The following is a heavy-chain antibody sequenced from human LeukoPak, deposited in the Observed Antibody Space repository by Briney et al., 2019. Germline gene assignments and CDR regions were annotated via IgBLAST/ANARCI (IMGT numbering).Heavy chain of an antibody. CDR2: IYYSGST. Sequence: LETLSLTCTVSGGSISSYYWSWIRQPPGKGLEWIGYIYYSGSTNYNPSLKSRVTISVDTSKNQFSLKLSSVTAADTAVYYCARTRSNYKTGDIDYWGQGTLVTVSS. CDR3: ARTRSNYKTGDIDY. D-gene: IGHD4-11*01. V-gene: IGHV4-59*01. J-gene: IGHJ4*02. CDR1: GGSISSYY.